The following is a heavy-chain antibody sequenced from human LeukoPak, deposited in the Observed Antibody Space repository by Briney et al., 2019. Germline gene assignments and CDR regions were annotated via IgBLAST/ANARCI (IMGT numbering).Heavy chain of an antibody. D-gene: IGHD7-27*01. J-gene: IGHJ4*02. Sequence: SETLSLTCAVSGVSISTTITNWWSWVHQPPGKGLEWIGEIYRSGSTNYNPSLKSRVTISVDKSKNQFSLKLTSVTAADTAVYYCARTGDRVFDYWGQGTLVTVSS. CDR2: IYRSGST. CDR1: GVSISTTITNW. V-gene: IGHV4-4*02. CDR3: ARTGDRVFDY.